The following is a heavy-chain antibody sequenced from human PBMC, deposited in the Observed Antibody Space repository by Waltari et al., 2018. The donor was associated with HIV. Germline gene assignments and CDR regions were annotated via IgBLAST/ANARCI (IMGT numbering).Heavy chain of an antibody. V-gene: IGHV3-30*01. Sequence: VQLVESGGGVVQPGRSLRLSGEAPGFTFSSYAMHWVRQALGKGLEWVALISYDGSNKYYADSVKGRFTISRDNAKNTLYLQMNSLRAEDTAVYYCARERGGGDCGGAGMDVWGQGTTVTVSS. J-gene: IGHJ6*02. CDR3: ARERGGGDCGGAGMDV. CDR2: ISYDGSNK. D-gene: IGHD2-21*02. CDR1: GFTFSSYA.